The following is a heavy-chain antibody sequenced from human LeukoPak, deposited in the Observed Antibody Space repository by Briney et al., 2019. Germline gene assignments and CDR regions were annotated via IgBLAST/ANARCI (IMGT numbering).Heavy chain of an antibody. Sequence: GGSLRLSCAASGFTFSSYSMNWVRQAPGKGLEWVSSISSSSSYIYYADSVKGRFTISRDNAKNSLYLQMNSLRAKDTAVYYCARDSLKDTDFDYWGQGTLVTVSS. CDR3: ARDSLKDTDFDY. J-gene: IGHJ4*02. CDR1: GFTFSSYS. V-gene: IGHV3-21*01. D-gene: IGHD4-17*01. CDR2: ISSSSSYI.